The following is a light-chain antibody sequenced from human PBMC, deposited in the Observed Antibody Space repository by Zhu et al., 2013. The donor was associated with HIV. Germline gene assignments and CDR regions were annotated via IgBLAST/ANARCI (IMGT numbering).Light chain of an antibody. Sequence: DIQMTQSPSSLSASVGDRVTITCRASQGIRNDLAWYQQKPGKAPKSLIYDASTLHSGVPSKFSGSGSGTEFTLTISRLEPEDSAVYYCQYFGSSLPLTFGGGTKVEIK. J-gene: IGKJ4*01. CDR3: QYFGSSLPLT. CDR1: QGIRND. V-gene: IGKV1-17*01. CDR2: DAS.